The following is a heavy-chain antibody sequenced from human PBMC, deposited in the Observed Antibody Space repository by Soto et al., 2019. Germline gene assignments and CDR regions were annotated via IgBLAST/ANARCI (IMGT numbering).Heavy chain of an antibody. D-gene: IGHD6-19*01. CDR1: GFTFSNAW. J-gene: IGHJ4*02. V-gene: IGHV3-15*01. Sequence: EVQLVESGGGLVKPGGSLRLSCAASGFTFSNAWMSWVRQAPGKGLEWVGLIKKQADGGTTEYAAPLKGRFTNSRDDSENTLYLQMSSLQTEDTAVYYCRTQWLDWGQGTLVTVSS. CDR2: IKKQADGGTT. CDR3: RTQWLD.